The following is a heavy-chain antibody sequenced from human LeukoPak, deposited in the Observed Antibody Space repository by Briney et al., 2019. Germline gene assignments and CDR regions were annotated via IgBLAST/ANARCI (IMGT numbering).Heavy chain of an antibody. CDR3: ARGHRWLRLRYYYYYMDV. CDR1: GGSFSGNY. D-gene: IGHD5-12*01. Sequence: SETLSLTCAVYGGSFSGNYWSWIRQPPGKGLEWIGEINHSGSTNYNPSLKSRVTISVDTSKNQFSLKLSSVTAADTAVYYCARGHRWLRLRYYYYYMDVWGKGTTVTVSS. J-gene: IGHJ6*03. V-gene: IGHV4-34*01. CDR2: INHSGST.